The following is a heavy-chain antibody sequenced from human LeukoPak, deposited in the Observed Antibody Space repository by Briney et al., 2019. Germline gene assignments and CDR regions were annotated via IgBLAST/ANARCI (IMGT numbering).Heavy chain of an antibody. J-gene: IGHJ4*02. CDR2: IGTAGDT. CDR1: GFTFSSYD. Sequence: GGSLRLSCAASGFTFSSYDMHWVHQATGKGLEWVSAIGTAGDTYYPGSVKGRFTISRENAKNSLYLQMNSLRAGDTAVYYCARARRDEGYFDYWGQGTLVTVSS. V-gene: IGHV3-13*01. CDR3: ARARRDEGYFDY.